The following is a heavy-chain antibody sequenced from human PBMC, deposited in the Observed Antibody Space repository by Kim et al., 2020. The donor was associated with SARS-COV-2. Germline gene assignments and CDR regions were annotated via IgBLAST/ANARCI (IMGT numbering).Heavy chain of an antibody. J-gene: IGHJ4*02. V-gene: IGHV3-23*01. D-gene: IGHD3-10*01. CDR2: ISASGYA. CDR1: ALTFNTYA. CDR3: AKQYYATLYYFDY. Sequence: GGSLRLSCATSALTFNTYAMTWVRQAPGKGLEWVSTISASGYADYADSVKGRFIVSRDNSKNTLYLQMNTLRAEDTAVYYCAKQYYATLYYFDYWGKGTL.